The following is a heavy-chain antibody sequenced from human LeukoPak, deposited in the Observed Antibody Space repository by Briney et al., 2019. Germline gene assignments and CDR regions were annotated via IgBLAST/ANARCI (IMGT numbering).Heavy chain of an antibody. J-gene: IGHJ4*02. CDR3: ASRSTIFGPVDY. D-gene: IGHD3-3*01. CDR2: INPNSGGT. V-gene: IGHV1-2*02. Sequence: ASVKVSCKASGYTFTGYYMHWVRQAPGQGLEWMGWINPNSGGTNYAQKFQGRVTMTRDTSISTAYMELSRLRSYDTAVYYCASRSTIFGPVDYWGQGTLVTVSS. CDR1: GYTFTGYY.